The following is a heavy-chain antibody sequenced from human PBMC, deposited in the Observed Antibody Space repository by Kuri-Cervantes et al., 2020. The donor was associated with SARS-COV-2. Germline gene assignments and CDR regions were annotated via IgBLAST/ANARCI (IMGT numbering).Heavy chain of an antibody. CDR3: ARSLTTTYSF. V-gene: IGHV3-72*01. CDR1: GFTFSDHY. J-gene: IGHJ1*01. CDR2: SSNKVYRYTT. D-gene: IGHD4-11*01. Sequence: GESLKISCATSGFTFSDHYIDWVRQAPGKGLEWAGRSSNKVYRYTTEYATSVKGRFTISRDFSKNSLYLQMDSLTTEDTAVYYCARSLTTTYSFWGQGTLVTVSS.